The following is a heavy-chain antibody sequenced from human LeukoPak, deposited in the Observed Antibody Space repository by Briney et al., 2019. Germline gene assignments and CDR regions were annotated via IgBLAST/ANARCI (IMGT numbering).Heavy chain of an antibody. CDR2: MNPNSGNT. CDR1: GYTFTDYY. D-gene: IGHD2-21*01. V-gene: IGHV1-8*02. CDR3: ARRVIRNGVDY. Sequence: GATVKISCKASGYTFTDYYMHWVRQAPGQGLEWMGWMNPNSGNTGYAQKFQGRVTMTRNTSISTAYMELSSLRSEDTAVYYCARRVIRNGVDYWGQGTLVTVSS. J-gene: IGHJ4*02.